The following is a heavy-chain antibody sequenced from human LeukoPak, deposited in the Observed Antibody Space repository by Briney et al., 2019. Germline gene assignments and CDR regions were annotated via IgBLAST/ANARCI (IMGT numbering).Heavy chain of an antibody. CDR2: IYYSGST. CDR1: GGSISSSSYY. D-gene: IGHD6-6*01. J-gene: IGHJ4*02. CDR3: ARVEYSSSSGNVDY. V-gene: IGHV4-39*01. Sequence: PSETLSLTCTVSGGSISSSSYYWGWIRQPPGKGLEWIGSIYYSGSTYYNPSLKSRVTISVDTSKNQFSLKLSSVTAADTAVYYCARVEYSSSSGNVDYWGQGTLVTVSS.